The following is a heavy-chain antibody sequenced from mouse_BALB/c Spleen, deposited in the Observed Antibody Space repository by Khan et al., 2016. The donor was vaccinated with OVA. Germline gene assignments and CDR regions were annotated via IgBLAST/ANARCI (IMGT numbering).Heavy chain of an antibody. CDR2: INPSSGYT. CDR1: GYTFTSYT. D-gene: IGHD2-14*01. CDR3: ARDGAYYRNDGWFAY. J-gene: IGHJ3*01. Sequence: QVQLKQSGAELARPGASVKMSCKASGYTFTSYTIHWIKQRPGQGLEWIGYINPSSGYTNYNQKFKDKAPLTADKSSTTAYLQLSSLTSDHSAVYYCARDGAYYRNDGWFAYWGQGTLVTVSA. V-gene: IGHV1-4*01.